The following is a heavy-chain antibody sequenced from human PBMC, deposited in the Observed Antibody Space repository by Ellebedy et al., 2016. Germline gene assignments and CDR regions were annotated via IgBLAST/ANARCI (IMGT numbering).Heavy chain of an antibody. CDR1: GFTFSSYS. D-gene: IGHD2-21*01. V-gene: IGHV3-21*01. J-gene: IGHJ4*02. CDR2: ISRTSTYI. CDR3: ARDRGYCGGDCYLGDEVDY. Sequence: GESLKISXVVSGFTFSSYSMNWVRQAPGKGLEWVASISRTSTYIYYADSVKGRFTISRDNAKNSLYLQMNSLRAEDTAVYYCARDRGYCGGDCYLGDEVDYWGQGTLVTVSS.